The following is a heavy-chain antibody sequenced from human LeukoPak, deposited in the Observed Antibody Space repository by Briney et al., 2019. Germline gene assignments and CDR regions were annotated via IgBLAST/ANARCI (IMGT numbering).Heavy chain of an antibody. CDR1: GFTFSSYG. V-gene: IGHV3-33*01. CDR2: IWYDGNNK. J-gene: IGHJ4*02. D-gene: IGHD6-13*01. Sequence: GGSLRLSCAASGFTFSSYGMHWVRQAPGRGLEGVAVIWYDGNNKYYADSVKGRFTISRDNSKDTLHLQMNSLRAEDTAVYYCARDSAGSSSWFTDWGQGTLVTVSS. CDR3: ARDSAGSSSWFTD.